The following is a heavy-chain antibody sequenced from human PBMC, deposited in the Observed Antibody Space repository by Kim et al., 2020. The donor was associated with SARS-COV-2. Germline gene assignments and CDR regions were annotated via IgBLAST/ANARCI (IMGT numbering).Heavy chain of an antibody. CDR3: ARERRKTVGTTYFYYGMDV. J-gene: IGHJ6*02. D-gene: IGHD1-26*01. CDR1: GYTFTSYY. CDR2: INPSGGIT. V-gene: IGHV1-46*01. Sequence: ASVKVSCKASGYTFTSYYIHWVRLAPGQGLEWMGKINPSGGITIYAQKFQGRVTMTRDTSTSTVYMELSSLTSEDTAVYYCARERRKTVGTTYFYYGMDVWGQGTTVTVSS.